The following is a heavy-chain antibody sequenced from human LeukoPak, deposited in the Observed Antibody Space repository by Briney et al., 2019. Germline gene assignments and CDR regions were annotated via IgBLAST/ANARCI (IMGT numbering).Heavy chain of an antibody. J-gene: IGHJ4*02. CDR3: ARDRKASGWYYFDY. D-gene: IGHD6-19*01. Sequence: GGSLRLSCAASGFTFSSYGMHWVRQAPGKGLEWVAFIRYDGSEKYYVDSVKGRFTISRDNAKNSLYLQMNSLRAEDTAVYYCARDRKASGWYYFDYWGQGTLVTVSS. CDR1: GFTFSSYG. V-gene: IGHV3-30*02. CDR2: IRYDGSEK.